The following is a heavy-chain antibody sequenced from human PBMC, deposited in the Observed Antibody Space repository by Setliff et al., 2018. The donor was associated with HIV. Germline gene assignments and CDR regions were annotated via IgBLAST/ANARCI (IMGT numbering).Heavy chain of an antibody. CDR1: GGTSSNYA. CDR3: ARATDPTSFDYVWGSYRYTLGH. V-gene: IGHV1-69*10. D-gene: IGHD3-16*02. J-gene: IGHJ4*02. Sequence: SVKVSCKASGGTSSNYAVSWVRQAPGQGLEWMGGIIPILGIANYAPEFQDRVTITADESTSTAYLEIGNLRSEDTAVYFCARATDPTSFDYVWGSYRYTLGHWGQGTLVTVSS. CDR2: IIPILGIA.